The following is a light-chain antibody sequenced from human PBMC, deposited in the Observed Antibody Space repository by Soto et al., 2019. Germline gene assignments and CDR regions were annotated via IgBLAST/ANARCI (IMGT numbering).Light chain of an antibody. CDR2: AAS. Sequence: EIVLTQSPGTLSLSPGERATLSCRASQSVSSSYLAWYQQKPGQAPRLLIYAASSRATGIPDRFSGSGSGTDFTLTISRLEPEDFAVYYCQQYGRSPPFTFGPGTKVDIK. J-gene: IGKJ3*01. V-gene: IGKV3-20*01. CDR3: QQYGRSPPFT. CDR1: QSVSSSY.